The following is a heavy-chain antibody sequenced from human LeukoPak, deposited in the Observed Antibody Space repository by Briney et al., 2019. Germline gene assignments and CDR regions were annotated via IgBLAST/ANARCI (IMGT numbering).Heavy chain of an antibody. V-gene: IGHV3-30*02. CDR2: IRYDGSNK. Sequence: GGSLRLSCAASGFTFSSYGMHWVRRAPGKGLEWVAFIRYDGSNKYYADSVKGRFTISRDNSKNTLYLQMNSLRAEDTAVYYCAKDWAIAGSYYCMDVWGKGTTVTISS. CDR3: AKDWAIAGSYYCMDV. CDR1: GFTFSSYG. J-gene: IGHJ6*03. D-gene: IGHD2-2*01.